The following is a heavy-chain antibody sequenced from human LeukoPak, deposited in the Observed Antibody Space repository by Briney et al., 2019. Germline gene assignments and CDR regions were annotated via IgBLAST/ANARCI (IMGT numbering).Heavy chain of an antibody. CDR1: GFTFSSYA. CDR3: ARDWFGGYQTYN. CDR2: ISGSGGST. D-gene: IGHD3-10*01. V-gene: IGHV3-23*01. Sequence: PGGSLRLSCAASGFTFSSYAMSWVRQAPGKGLEWVSAISGSGGSTYYADSVKGRFTISRDNSKSTLYLQMNSLRAEDTAVYYCARDWFGGYQTYNWGQGTLVTVSS. J-gene: IGHJ4*02.